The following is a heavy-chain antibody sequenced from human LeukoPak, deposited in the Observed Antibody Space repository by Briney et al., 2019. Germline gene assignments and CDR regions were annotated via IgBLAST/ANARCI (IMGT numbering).Heavy chain of an antibody. Sequence: GGSLRLSCAASGFTFSDYYMSWIRQAPGKGLEWVSYISSSGSTIYYADSVKGRFTISRDNAKNSLYLQMNSLRAEDTAVYYCARVASITMVRGVIITSREFDYWGQGTLVTVSS. CDR3: ARVASITMVRGVIITSREFDY. D-gene: IGHD3-10*01. J-gene: IGHJ4*02. V-gene: IGHV3-11*01. CDR2: ISSSGSTI. CDR1: GFTFSDYY.